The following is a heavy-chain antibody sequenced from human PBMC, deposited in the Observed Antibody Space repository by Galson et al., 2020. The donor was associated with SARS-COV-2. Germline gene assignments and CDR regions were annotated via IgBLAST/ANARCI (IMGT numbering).Heavy chain of an antibody. CDR2: NSSSSSYI. CDR3: ARGSYYYDSSGPADY. Sequence: GESLKISCAASGFTFSSYSMNWVRQAPGKGLEWVSSNSSSSSYIYYADSVKGRFTISRDNAKNSLYLQMNSLRAEDTAVYYCARGSYYYDSSGPADYWGQGTLVTVSS. CDR1: GFTFSSYS. D-gene: IGHD3-22*01. V-gene: IGHV3-21*01. J-gene: IGHJ4*02.